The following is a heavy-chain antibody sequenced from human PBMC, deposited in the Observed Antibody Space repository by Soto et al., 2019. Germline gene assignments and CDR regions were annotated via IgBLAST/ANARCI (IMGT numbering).Heavy chain of an antibody. D-gene: IGHD2-2*01. J-gene: IGHJ4*02. CDR1: GYSFMKYG. Sequence: VASVKVSCKGFGYSFMKYGINWVRQAPGQGLEWVGWISPYSGYTHSAQKFHDRLTLTTDTAASTAYMELRILRSADTALYYCAREASVLIPAAQPSRFDSWGQGTLVTVSS. V-gene: IGHV1-18*01. CDR3: AREASVLIPAAQPSRFDS. CDR2: ISPYSGYT.